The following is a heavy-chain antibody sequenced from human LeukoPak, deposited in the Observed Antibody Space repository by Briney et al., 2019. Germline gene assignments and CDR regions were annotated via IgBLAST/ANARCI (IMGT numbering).Heavy chain of an antibody. CDR2: ISAYNGNT. Sequence: ASVKVSCKASGYTFTSYGISWVRQAPGQGLEWMGWISAYNGNTNYAQKLQGRVTMTRDTSTSTVYMELSSLRSEDTAVYYCARDGGAYDSSGYYYDPGYYYYMDVWGKGTTVTVSS. V-gene: IGHV1-18*01. J-gene: IGHJ6*03. D-gene: IGHD3-22*01. CDR1: GYTFTSYG. CDR3: ARDGGAYDSSGYYYDPGYYYYMDV.